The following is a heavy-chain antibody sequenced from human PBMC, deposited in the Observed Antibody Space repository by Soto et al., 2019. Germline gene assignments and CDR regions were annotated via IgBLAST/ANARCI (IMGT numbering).Heavy chain of an antibody. CDR2: IYHSGST. CDR1: GGSISSGGYS. J-gene: IGHJ4*02. V-gene: IGHV4-30-2*01. CDR3: ARGMTTVTTLDY. D-gene: IGHD4-4*01. Sequence: QLPLQESGSGLVKPSPTLSLTFAGPGGSISSGGYSLSWIRQPPGKGLEWIGYIYHSGSTYYNPSLKSRVTISVDRSKNQFSLKLSSVTAADTAVYYCARGMTTVTTLDYWGQGPLVTVSS.